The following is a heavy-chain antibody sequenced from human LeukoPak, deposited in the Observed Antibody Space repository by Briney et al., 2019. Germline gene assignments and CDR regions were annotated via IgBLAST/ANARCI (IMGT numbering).Heavy chain of an antibody. Sequence: GGSLRLSCAASGFTFSSYAMNWVRQAPGKGLGWVSAISGSGGSTYYADSVKGRFTISRDNAKNSLYLQMNSLRAEDTAVYYCARYDFILISYFDLWGRGALVTVSS. CDR1: GFTFSSYA. CDR3: ARYDFILISYFDL. V-gene: IGHV3-23*01. CDR2: ISGSGGST. J-gene: IGHJ2*01. D-gene: IGHD3-3*01.